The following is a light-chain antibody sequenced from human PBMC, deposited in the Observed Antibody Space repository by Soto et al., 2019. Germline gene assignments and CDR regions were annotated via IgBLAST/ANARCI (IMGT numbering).Light chain of an antibody. CDR3: QQYNQWPLT. CDR2: GVS. V-gene: IGKV3-15*01. CDR1: QSVNSY. J-gene: IGKJ4*01. Sequence: ETVMTQSPATLSVSPGERATLSCRAGQSVNSYLAWYQQKPGQAPRPLIRGVSARATGIPARFSGSGSGTEFTLTISSLQSEDFAVYYCQQYNQWPLTFGGGTKVEI.